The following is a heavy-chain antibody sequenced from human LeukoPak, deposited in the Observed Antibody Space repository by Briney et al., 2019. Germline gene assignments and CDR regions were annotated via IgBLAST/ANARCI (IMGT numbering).Heavy chain of an antibody. CDR3: ARGRVDFDY. V-gene: IGHV1-46*01. CDR1: GYTFTSYY. J-gene: IGHJ4*02. CDR2: INPSGGST. Sequence: GASVKVSCKASGYTFTSYYMHWVRQAPGQGLEWMGIINPSGGSTSYAQKFQGRVTITRNTSISTAYMELSSLRSEDTAVYYCARGRVDFDYWGQGTLVTVSS.